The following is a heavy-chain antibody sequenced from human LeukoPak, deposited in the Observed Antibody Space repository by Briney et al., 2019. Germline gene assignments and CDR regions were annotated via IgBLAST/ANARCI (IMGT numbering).Heavy chain of an antibody. CDR3: ARARRRDTVPAAIAPYYYYYMDV. CDR2: INHSGST. D-gene: IGHD2-2*02. Sequence: PSETLSLTCAVYGGSFSGYYWSWIRQPPGKGLEWIGEINHSGSTNYNPSLKSRVTISVDTSKNQFSLKLSSVTAADTAVYYCARARRRDTVPAAIAPYYYYYMDVWGKGTTVTISS. V-gene: IGHV4-34*01. CDR1: GGSFSGYY. J-gene: IGHJ6*03.